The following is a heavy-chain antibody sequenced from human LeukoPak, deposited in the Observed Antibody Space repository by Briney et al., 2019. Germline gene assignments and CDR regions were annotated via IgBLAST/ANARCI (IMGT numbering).Heavy chain of an antibody. D-gene: IGHD2-15*01. V-gene: IGHV3-7*01. Sequence: GGSLRLSCAASGFTFSTFWMSWARQAPGKGLEWVANIKQDGNEKYYVVSVKGRFTISRDNAKNSLSLQMNSLRAEDTAVYYCARAPRRCSGGSCYSSTFDYWGQGTLVTVSS. CDR2: IKQDGNEK. J-gene: IGHJ4*02. CDR1: GFTFSTFW. CDR3: ARAPRRCSGGSCYSSTFDY.